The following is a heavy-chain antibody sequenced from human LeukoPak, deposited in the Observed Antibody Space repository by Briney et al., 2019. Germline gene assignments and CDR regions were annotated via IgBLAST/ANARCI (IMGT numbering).Heavy chain of an antibody. V-gene: IGHV3-23*01. Sequence: GGSLRLSCEASGFTFSSYAMSWVRQAPGKGLEWVSGISTNGGSTSYADFVKGRFTISRDNSKNTLFLQMNSLRAEDTALYYCAKGSSGYFVDLWGQGTLVTVSS. D-gene: IGHD3-22*01. J-gene: IGHJ5*02. CDR2: ISTNGGST. CDR3: AKGSSGYFVDL. CDR1: GFTFSSYA.